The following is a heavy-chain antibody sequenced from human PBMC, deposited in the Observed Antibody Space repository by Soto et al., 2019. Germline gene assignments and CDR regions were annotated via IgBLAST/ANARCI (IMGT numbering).Heavy chain of an antibody. V-gene: IGHV5-51*01. CDR1: GYSFTSYW. CDR3: ARGKGVAVAGTSFDY. D-gene: IGHD6-19*01. J-gene: IGHJ4*02. Sequence: PGESLKISCKGSGYSFTSYWIGWVRQMPGKGLEWMGIIYPGDSDTRYSPSFQGQVTISADKSISTAYLQWSSLKASDTAMYYCARGKGVAVAGTSFDYWGQGTLVTVSS. CDR2: IYPGDSDT.